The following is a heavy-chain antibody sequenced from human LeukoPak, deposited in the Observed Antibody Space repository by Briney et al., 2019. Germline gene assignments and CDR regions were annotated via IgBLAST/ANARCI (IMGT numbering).Heavy chain of an antibody. J-gene: IGHJ4*02. CDR1: GYIFTGYY. CDR2: INPNSGGT. D-gene: IGHD6-13*01. CDR3: ARGEGDSSSWPLNY. V-gene: IGHV1-2*02. Sequence: ASVKVSCKASGYIFTGYYMHWVRQAPGQGLEWMGWINPNSGGTKYAQQFQGRVTMTRDTSISTAYMELSRLTSDDAAVYYCARGEGDSSSWPLNYWGQGTLVPVSS.